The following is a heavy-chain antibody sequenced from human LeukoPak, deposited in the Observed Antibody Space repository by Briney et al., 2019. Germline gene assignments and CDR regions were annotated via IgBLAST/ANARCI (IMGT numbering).Heavy chain of an antibody. J-gene: IGHJ4*02. CDR1: GGSFSGYY. V-gene: IGHV4-34*01. Sequence: SETLSLTCAVYGGSFSGYYWSWIRQPPGKGLEWIGEINHSGSTNYNPSLKSRVTISVDTSKNQFSLKLSSVTAADTSVYYCGRGMIGISTFRFDYWGQGTLVTVSS. CDR3: GRGMIGISTFRFDY. D-gene: IGHD3-16*01. CDR2: INHSGST.